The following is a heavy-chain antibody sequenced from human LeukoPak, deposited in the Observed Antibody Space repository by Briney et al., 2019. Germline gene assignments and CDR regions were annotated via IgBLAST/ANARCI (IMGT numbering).Heavy chain of an antibody. V-gene: IGHV1-69*05. J-gene: IGHJ4*02. D-gene: IGHD3-22*01. CDR1: GSTFSIYT. CDR3: ARAGSYYYYSSGYYY. CDR2: IIPIFGTA. Sequence: SVTLSLTGSGSTFSIYTISWARQAPGPGMEWMGRIIPIFGTANYAQKVQGRVTITTDESTSTAYMELSSLRSEDTAVYYCARAGSYYYYSSGYYYWGQGTLVTVSS.